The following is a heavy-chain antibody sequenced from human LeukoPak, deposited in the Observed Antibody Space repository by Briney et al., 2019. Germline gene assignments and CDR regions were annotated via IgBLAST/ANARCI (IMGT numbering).Heavy chain of an antibody. Sequence: SETLSLTCAVSGVAISRGGYAWNWIRQPPGKGLEWIAYIYHSGTTYYNPSLKSRATISVDTSKNQFSLDLTSVTAADTAVYYCATYSDITGSFDYWGQGTLVTVSS. CDR2: IYHSGTT. CDR3: ATYSDITGSFDY. CDR1: GVAISRGGYA. V-gene: IGHV4-30-4*07. D-gene: IGHD3-22*01. J-gene: IGHJ4*02.